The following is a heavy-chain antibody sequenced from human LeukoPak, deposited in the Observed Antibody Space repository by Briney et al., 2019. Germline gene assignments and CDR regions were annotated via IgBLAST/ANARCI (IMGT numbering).Heavy chain of an antibody. CDR2: INPNSGGK. V-gene: IGHV1-2*06. Sequence: RAXVKVSCKASGYTFTGYYMHWGRQAPGQGVEWMGRINPNSGGKNYAQKFQGRVTMTRDTSISTAYMELSRLRSDDTAVYYCARDQKQLERFRYYYYMDVWGKGTTVTVSS. J-gene: IGHJ6*03. CDR1: GYTFTGYY. D-gene: IGHD1-1*01. CDR3: ARDQKQLERFRYYYYMDV.